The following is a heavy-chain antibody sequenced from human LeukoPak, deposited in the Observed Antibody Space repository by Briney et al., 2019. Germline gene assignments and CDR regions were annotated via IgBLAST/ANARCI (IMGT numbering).Heavy chain of an antibody. CDR1: GDSISSGGYS. Sequence: SETLSLTCAVSGDSISSGGYSWSWIRQTPGKGLEWIAYIHDSGSTYNNPSLKSRLSISIDTSKNQFSLKLNSVTAADTALYYCARVVAAAGNNWFDPWGQGTLVTVSS. V-gene: IGHV4-30-4*07. J-gene: IGHJ5*02. CDR3: ARVVAAAGNNWFDP. CDR2: IHDSGST. D-gene: IGHD6-13*01.